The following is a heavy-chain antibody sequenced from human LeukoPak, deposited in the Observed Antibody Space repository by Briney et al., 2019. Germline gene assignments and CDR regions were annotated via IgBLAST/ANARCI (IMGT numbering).Heavy chain of an antibody. V-gene: IGHV3-15*01. Sequence: GGSLRLSCAASGFTFSNAWMSWVRQAPGKGLEWVGRIKSKTDGGTTDYAAPVKGRFTISRDDSKNTLYLQMNSLKTEDTAVYYCTTGRFLEWLFREYAFDIWGQGTMVTVSS. D-gene: IGHD3-3*01. CDR3: TTGRFLEWLFREYAFDI. CDR1: GFTFSNAW. J-gene: IGHJ3*02. CDR2: IKSKTDGGTT.